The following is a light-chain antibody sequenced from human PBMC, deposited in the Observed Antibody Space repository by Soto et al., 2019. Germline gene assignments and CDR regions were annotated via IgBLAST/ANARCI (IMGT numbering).Light chain of an antibody. CDR1: SNDVGNYKY. CDR2: DVT. J-gene: IGLJ1*01. Sequence: QSVLTQPRSVSGSPGESVTISCTGTSNDVGNYKYVSWYQQYPGKAPKLVIFDVTERPSGVPARFSASKFDNTASLTISGLQAEDEADYYCCSYAGSKTLYVFGSGTKVTVL. CDR3: CSYAGSKTLYV. V-gene: IGLV2-11*01.